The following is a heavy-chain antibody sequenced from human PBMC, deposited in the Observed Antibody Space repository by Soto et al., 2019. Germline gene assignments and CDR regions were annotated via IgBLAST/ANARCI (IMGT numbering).Heavy chain of an antibody. CDR2: VHYSEST. V-gene: IGHV4-31*03. Sequence: QVQLQESGPGLVKPSQTLSLTCTVSGGSISSGAYYLSWIRQHPGKGVEWIGYVHYSESTYYNPSLKSRVTISVDTSKNQFFLKLSSVTAADTAVYYCARDLSFHNMITTGGYYHYAMDVWGQGTTVTVSS. J-gene: IGHJ6*02. CDR3: ARDLSFHNMITTGGYYHYAMDV. CDR1: GGSISSGAYY. D-gene: IGHD3-16*01.